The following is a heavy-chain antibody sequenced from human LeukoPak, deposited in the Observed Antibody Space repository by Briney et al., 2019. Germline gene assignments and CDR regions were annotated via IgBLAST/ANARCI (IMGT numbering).Heavy chain of an antibody. CDR1: GFPLSSYR. V-gene: IGHV3-48*01. CDR3: VRVKGSYFDY. CDR2: ISSSGSAI. Sequence: QPGGSLGLSGAASGFPLSSYRINWVRQAPGKGLEWVSYISSSGSAIYYVDSVKGRFTVSRDNAKNSLFLQMNSPRAEDTAVYYCVRVKGSYFDYWGQGALVTVSS. D-gene: IGHD2-15*01. J-gene: IGHJ4*02.